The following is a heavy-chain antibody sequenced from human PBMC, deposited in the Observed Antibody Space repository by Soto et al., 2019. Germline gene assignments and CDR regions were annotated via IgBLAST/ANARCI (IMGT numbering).Heavy chain of an antibody. Sequence: QVQLVESGGGVVQPGRSLRLSCAASGFTFSSYGMHWVRQAPGKGLEWVAVISYDGSNKYYADSVKGRFTISRDNSKNTRYLHMNSPIAADTAADYCATDGYGHHGLLTGYWGQGPLVTVSS. CDR2: ISYDGSNK. D-gene: IGHD3-9*01. CDR3: ATDGYGHHGLLTGY. J-gene: IGHJ4*02. V-gene: IGHV3-30*03. CDR1: GFTFSSYG.